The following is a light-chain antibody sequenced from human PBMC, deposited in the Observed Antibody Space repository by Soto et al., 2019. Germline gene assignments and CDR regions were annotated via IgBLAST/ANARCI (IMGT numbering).Light chain of an antibody. Sequence: EIVLTQSPGTLSLSPGERATLACRASQSVSNNFLAWYQQKPGQAPRLLIYDASNRATGVPDRFSGSGSGTDFTLTISRLESEDFAVYHCQQYEKSPLTFGGGTKVDIK. CDR2: DAS. CDR1: QSVSNNF. V-gene: IGKV3-20*01. J-gene: IGKJ4*01. CDR3: QQYEKSPLT.